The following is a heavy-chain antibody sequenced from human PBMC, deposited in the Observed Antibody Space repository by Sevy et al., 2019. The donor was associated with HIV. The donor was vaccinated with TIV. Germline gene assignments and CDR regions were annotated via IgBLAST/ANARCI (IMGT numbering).Heavy chain of an antibody. CDR1: GLTVSSNY. J-gene: IGHJ4*02. Sequence: GGSLRLSCAASGLTVSSNYMTWVRQAPGKGLEGVSVIYSDGTTYHADSVKDRFTISRDNSKNTLFLEMNSLRAEDTAFYYCARGKSGYGYGLNSWGKGTLVTVSS. CDR2: IYSDGTT. CDR3: ARGKSGYGYGLNS. D-gene: IGHD5-18*01. V-gene: IGHV3-66*01.